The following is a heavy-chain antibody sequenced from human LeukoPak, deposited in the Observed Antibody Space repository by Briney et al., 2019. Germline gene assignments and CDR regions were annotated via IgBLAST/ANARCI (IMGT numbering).Heavy chain of an antibody. CDR3: ARGSTYYYYMDV. J-gene: IGHJ6*03. D-gene: IGHD2-2*01. CDR1: GFTFSSYA. V-gene: IGHV3-21*01. Sequence: PGGSLRLSCAASGFTFSSYAMSWVRQAPGKGLEWVSSISSSSSYIYYADSVKGRFTISRDNAKNSLYLQMNSLRAEDTAVYYCARGSTYYYYMDVWGKGTTVTISS. CDR2: ISSSSSYI.